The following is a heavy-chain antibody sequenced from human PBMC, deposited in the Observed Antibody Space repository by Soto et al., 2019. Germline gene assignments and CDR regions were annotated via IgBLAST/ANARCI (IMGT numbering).Heavy chain of an antibody. J-gene: IGHJ4*01. CDR3: AKLGFVLMELYYFHQ. CDR2: ISYDGSNK. V-gene: IGHV3-30*18. Sequence: PGHSVGTSCAASGFTVSRYGRHWDRQATGKGLEWVAVISYDGSNKYYAESVKGRFSISRDNSKNTVHLQLDSLRAEDTAVYFCAKLGFVLMELYYFHQWGHGTLVTVSS. D-gene: IGHD2-8*01. CDR1: GFTVSRYG.